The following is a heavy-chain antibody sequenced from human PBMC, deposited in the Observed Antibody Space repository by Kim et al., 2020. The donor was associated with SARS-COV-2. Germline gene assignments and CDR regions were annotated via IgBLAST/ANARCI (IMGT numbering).Heavy chain of an antibody. J-gene: IGHJ6*02. Sequence: GGSLRLSCAASGFTFSNAWMSWVRQAPGKGLEWVGRIKSKTDGGTTDYAAPVKGRFTISRDDSKNTLYLQMNSLKTEDTAVYYCTTEYYYGSGSYYTNHRYYYYGMDVWGQGTTVTVSS. CDR3: TTEYYYGSGSYYTNHRYYYYGMDV. D-gene: IGHD3-10*01. CDR1: GFTFSNAW. CDR2: IKSKTDGGTT. V-gene: IGHV3-15*01.